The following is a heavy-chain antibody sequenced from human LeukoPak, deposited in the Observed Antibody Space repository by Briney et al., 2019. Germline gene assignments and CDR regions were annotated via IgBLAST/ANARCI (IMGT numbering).Heavy chain of an antibody. CDR1: GLTFTNAR. CDR3: STDRD. CDR2: IKAKADGGTA. D-gene: IGHD5-24*01. V-gene: IGHV3-15*05. Sequence: GESLRLSCAASGLTFTNARMNWVRQAPGKGLEWVGRIKAKADGGTADYAASVMARFIISRDDSKNTVYLQMNSLRKEDSGLYFCSTDRDWGQGTLVAVSS. J-gene: IGHJ4*02.